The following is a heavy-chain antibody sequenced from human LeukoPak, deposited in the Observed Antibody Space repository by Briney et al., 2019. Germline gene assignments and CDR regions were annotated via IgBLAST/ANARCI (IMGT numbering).Heavy chain of an antibody. D-gene: IGHD3/OR15-3a*01. Sequence: SETLSLTCTVSGGSISSSNSYWGWIRQPPGKGLEWIGSIYYSGNTYYNASLKSQVSVSIDTSKNQFSLRLTSVTAADTAVYYCARQTGSGLFILPGGQGTLVTVSS. J-gene: IGHJ4*02. CDR3: ARQTGSGLFILP. V-gene: IGHV4-39*01. CDR1: GGSISSSNSY. CDR2: IYYSGNT.